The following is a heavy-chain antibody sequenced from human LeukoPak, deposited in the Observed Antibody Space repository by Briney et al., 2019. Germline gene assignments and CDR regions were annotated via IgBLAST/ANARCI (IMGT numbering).Heavy chain of an antibody. V-gene: IGHV3-23*01. D-gene: IGHD4-23*01. CDR3: AKGGGWLYYFDY. Sequence: PGGSLRLSCAASGFTFSRFTMNWVRKAPGKGLEWVSGISGSDSSTYYADFVKGRFIISRDNSKNTLYLQMNSLRADDTAVYYCAKGGGWLYYFDYWGQGTLVTVSS. CDR1: GFTFSRFT. CDR2: ISGSDSST. J-gene: IGHJ4*02.